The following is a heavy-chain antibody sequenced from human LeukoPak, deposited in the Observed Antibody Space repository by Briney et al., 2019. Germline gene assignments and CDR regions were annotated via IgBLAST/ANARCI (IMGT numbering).Heavy chain of an antibody. D-gene: IGHD6-13*01. CDR1: GYTFTSYD. CDR2: MNPNSGNT. CDR3: AGELKSSSLYYYYYYGMDV. J-gene: IGHJ6*02. V-gene: IGHV1-8*01. Sequence: ASVKVSCKASGYTFTSYDINWVRQATGQGLEWMGWMNPNSGNTGYAQKFQGRVTMTRNTSISTAYMELSSLRSEDTAVYYCAGELKSSSLYYYYYYGMDVWGQGTTVTVSS.